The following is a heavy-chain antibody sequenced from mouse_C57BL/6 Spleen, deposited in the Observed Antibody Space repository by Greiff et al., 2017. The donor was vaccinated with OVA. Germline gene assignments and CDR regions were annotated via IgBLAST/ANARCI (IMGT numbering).Heavy chain of an antibody. V-gene: IGHV2-2*01. Sequence: VKLVESGPGLVQPSQSLSITCTVSGFSLTSYGVHWVRQSPGKGLEWLGVIWSGGSTDYNAAFISRLSISKDNSKSQVFFKMNSLQADDTAIYYCARSYGNYEGFFAYWGQGTLVTVSA. CDR1: GFSLTSYG. J-gene: IGHJ3*01. CDR2: IWSGGST. CDR3: ARSYGNYEGFFAY. D-gene: IGHD2-1*01.